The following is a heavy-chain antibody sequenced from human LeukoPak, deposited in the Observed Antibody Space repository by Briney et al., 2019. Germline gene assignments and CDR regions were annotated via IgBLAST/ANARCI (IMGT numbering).Heavy chain of an antibody. J-gene: IGHJ4*02. V-gene: IGHV4-34*01. CDR2: INHSGST. CDR3: ARDMGLTRIQL. D-gene: IGHD5-18*01. CDR1: GGSFSGYY. Sequence: SETLSLTCAVYGGSFSGYYWSWIRQPPGKGLEWIGEINHSGSTNYNPSLQRRVTNTVDKSKNQFSLKLHSVTAADTAVYYCARDMGLTRIQLWGQGNLVTVSS.